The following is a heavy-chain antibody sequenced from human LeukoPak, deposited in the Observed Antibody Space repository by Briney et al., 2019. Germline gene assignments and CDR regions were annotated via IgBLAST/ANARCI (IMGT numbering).Heavy chain of an antibody. V-gene: IGHV3-74*01. D-gene: IGHD4-17*01. CDR1: GFTFSSYW. J-gene: IGHJ5*02. CDR2: INSDGSST. CDR3: ARLNYGDYGYNWFDP. Sequence: PGGSLRLSCAASGFTFSSYWMHWVRQAPGKGLVWVSRINSDGSSTSYADSVKGRFTISRDNAKNTLYLQMNSLRAEDTAVYYCARLNYGDYGYNWFDPWGQGTLVTVSS.